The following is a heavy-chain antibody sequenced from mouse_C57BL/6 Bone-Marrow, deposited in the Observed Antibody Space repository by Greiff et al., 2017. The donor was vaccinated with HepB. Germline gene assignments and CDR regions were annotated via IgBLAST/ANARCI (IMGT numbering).Heavy chain of an antibody. CDR3: AKNYGYYPYYAMDY. V-gene: IGHV2-5*01. CDR2: IWRGGST. J-gene: IGHJ4*01. D-gene: IGHD2-3*01. CDR1: GFSLTSYG. Sequence: VQLQESGPGLVQPSQSLSITCTVSGFSLTSYGVHWVRQSPGKGLEWLGVIWRGGSTDYNAAFMSRLSITKDNSKSQVFFKMNSLQADDTAIYYCAKNYGYYPYYAMDYWGQGTSVTVSS.